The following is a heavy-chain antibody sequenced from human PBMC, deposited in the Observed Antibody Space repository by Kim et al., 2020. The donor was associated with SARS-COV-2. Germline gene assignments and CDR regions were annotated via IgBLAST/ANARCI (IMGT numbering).Heavy chain of an antibody. CDR3: ARSPSGCGGSCPYGMDV. CDR2: INPNSGGT. J-gene: IGHJ6*02. V-gene: IGHV1-2*02. D-gene: IGHD2-15*01. Sequence: ASVKVSCKASGYTFTGYYMHWVRQAPGQGLEWMGWINPNSGGTNYAQKFQGRVTMTRDTSISTAYMELSRLRSDDTAVYYCARSPSGCGGSCPYGMDVWGQGTTVTVSS. CDR1: GYTFTGYY.